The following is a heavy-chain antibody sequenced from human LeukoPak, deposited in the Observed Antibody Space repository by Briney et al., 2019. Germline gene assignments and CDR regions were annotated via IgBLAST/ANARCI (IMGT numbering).Heavy chain of an antibody. V-gene: IGHV1-18*01. D-gene: IGHD2-2*01. CDR3: AREALVPARPFDY. CDR1: GYTFTSYG. CDR2: ISAYNGNT. Sequence: SXXVSCKASGYTFTSYGISWVRQAPGQGLEWMGWISAYNGNTNYAQKLQGRVTMTTDTSTSTAYMELRGLRSDDTAVYYCAREALVPARPFDYWGQGTLVTVSS. J-gene: IGHJ4*02.